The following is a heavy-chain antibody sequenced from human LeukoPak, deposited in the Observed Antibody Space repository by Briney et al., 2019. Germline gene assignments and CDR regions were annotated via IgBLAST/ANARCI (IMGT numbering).Heavy chain of an antibody. V-gene: IGHV3-23*01. Sequence: GGSLRLSCAASGFTFSSYSMNWVRQAPGKGLEWVSTISGSGGNTYSADSVKGRFTISRDNSKNTLYLQMNSLRAEDTAVYYCAKIPYSSSWYLGDYWGQGTLVTVSS. CDR1: GFTFSSYS. CDR2: ISGSGGNT. D-gene: IGHD6-13*01. CDR3: AKIPYSSSWYLGDY. J-gene: IGHJ4*02.